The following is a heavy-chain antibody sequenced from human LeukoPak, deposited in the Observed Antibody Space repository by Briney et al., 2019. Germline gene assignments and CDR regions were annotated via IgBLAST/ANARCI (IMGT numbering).Heavy chain of an antibody. CDR1: GFTFSSYS. J-gene: IGHJ4*02. D-gene: IGHD1-26*01. Sequence: GGSLRLSCAASGFTFSSYSMNWVRQAPGKGLEWVSYISSSSSTIYYADSVKGRFTISRDNAKNSLYLQMNSLRDEDTAVYYCARSGVSLIYRGLSDNWGQGTLVTVSS. CDR2: ISSSSSTI. V-gene: IGHV3-48*02. CDR3: ARSGVSLIYRGLSDN.